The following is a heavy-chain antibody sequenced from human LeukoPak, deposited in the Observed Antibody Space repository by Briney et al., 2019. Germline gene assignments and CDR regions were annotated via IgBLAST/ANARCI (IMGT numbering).Heavy chain of an antibody. CDR1: GFTFSSYW. V-gene: IGHV3-74*01. CDR2: INSDGSST. J-gene: IGHJ5*02. D-gene: IGHD3-22*01. Sequence: PGRSLRLSCAASGFTFSSYWTHWVRQAPGKGLVWVSRINSDGSSTSYADSVKGRFTISRDNAKNTLYLQMSSLRAEDTAVYYCARDKSYYYDSSGYSGWFDPWGQGTLVTVSS. CDR3: ARDKSYYYDSSGYSGWFDP.